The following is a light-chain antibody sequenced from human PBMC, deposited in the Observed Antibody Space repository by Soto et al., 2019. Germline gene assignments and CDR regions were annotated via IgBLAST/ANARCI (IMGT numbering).Light chain of an antibody. CDR1: QSVSSN. Sequence: EIVMTQSPATLSVSPGERATLSCRASQSVSSNLAWYQHKPGQAPRLLISGASTRATGVPDRFSGSGSGTEFTLTISSLQSEDFAVYYCQQYDNWPPWTFGQGTKVDIK. V-gene: IGKV3-15*01. CDR3: QQYDNWPPWT. J-gene: IGKJ1*01. CDR2: GAS.